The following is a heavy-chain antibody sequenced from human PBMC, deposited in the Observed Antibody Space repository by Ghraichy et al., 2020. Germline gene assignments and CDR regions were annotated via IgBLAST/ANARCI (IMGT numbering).Heavy chain of an antibody. CDR2: IYSGGST. D-gene: IGHD3-10*01. Sequence: GGSLRLSCAASGFNVSSNYISWVRQAPGKGLEWVSIIYSGGSTYYADSVKGRFIISRDSSKNTLFLQMNSLRTDDTAVYYCARGRPPGLWFGDHWGQGTRVTVSS. CDR3: ARGRPPGLWFGDH. CDR1: GFNVSSNY. J-gene: IGHJ3*01. V-gene: IGHV3-53*01.